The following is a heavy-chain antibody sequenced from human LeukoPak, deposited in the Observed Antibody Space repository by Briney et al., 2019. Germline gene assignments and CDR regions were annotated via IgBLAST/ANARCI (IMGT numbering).Heavy chain of an antibody. Sequence: GGSLRLSCVVSGLTFSSHAVHWVRQAPGKGLEWVANMRQDGNENYYVDSVKGRFTISRDNAKSSLYLQMNSLRAEDTAVYYCATHSGWRFDYWGQGTLVTVSS. D-gene: IGHD6-19*01. CDR3: ATHSGWRFDY. J-gene: IGHJ4*02. V-gene: IGHV3-7*01. CDR2: MRQDGNEN. CDR1: GLTFSSHA.